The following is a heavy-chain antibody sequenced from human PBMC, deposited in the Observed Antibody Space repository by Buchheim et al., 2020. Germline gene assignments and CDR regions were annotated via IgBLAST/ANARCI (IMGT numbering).Heavy chain of an antibody. CDR3: ARLVSYLDY. V-gene: IGHV5-51*03. J-gene: IGHJ4*02. D-gene: IGHD3-9*01. CDR1: GYSFSSYW. Sequence: EVQLAQSGAEVKKPGESLKISCKASGYSFSSYWFAWVRQMPGKGLEWVGIIYPDDSDTTYSPSFQGHVTISVDKSLKTAYLQWNSLKPSDTAMYYCARLVSYLDYWGQGTL. CDR2: IYPDDSDT.